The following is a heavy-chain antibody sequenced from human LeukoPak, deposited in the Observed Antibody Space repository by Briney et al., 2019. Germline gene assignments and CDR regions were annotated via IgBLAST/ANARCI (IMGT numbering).Heavy chain of an antibody. CDR2: ITGNGGWA. CDR3: ARDRRFYYDSSGYGDY. J-gene: IGHJ4*01. Sequence: PGGSLRLSCAASGLTFSSYAMMWLRRAPGKRREWVSAITGNGGWALYADSVKGRFTISRDNAKNTLYLQMNSLRAEDTAVYYCARDRRFYYDSSGYGDYWGQGTLVAVSS. D-gene: IGHD3-22*01. V-gene: IGHV3-23*01. CDR1: GLTFSSYA.